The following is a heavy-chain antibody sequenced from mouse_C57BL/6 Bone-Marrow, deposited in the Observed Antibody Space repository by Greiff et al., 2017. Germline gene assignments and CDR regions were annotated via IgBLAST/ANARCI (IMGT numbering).Heavy chain of an antibody. J-gene: IGHJ4*01. CDR3: ANDYAMDY. Sequence: EVMLVESGGGLVKPGGSLKLSCAASGFTFSDYGMHWVRQAPEKGLEWVAYISSGSSNIYYADTVKGRFTIARDNATNTLFLQLTSLRSEDTAMYYCANDYAMDYGGQGTSVTVSA. V-gene: IGHV5-17*01. CDR2: ISSGSSNI. CDR1: GFTFSDYG.